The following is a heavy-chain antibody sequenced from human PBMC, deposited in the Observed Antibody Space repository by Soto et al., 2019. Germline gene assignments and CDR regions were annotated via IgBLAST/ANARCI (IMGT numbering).Heavy chain of an antibody. CDR2: INHSGSI. V-gene: IGHV4-34*01. D-gene: IGHD7-27*01. CDR1: GRSFSGYY. CDR3: ARGWGSGVFDY. J-gene: IGHJ4*02. Sequence: QVQLQQWGAGLLKPSETLSLTCAVYGRSFSGYYWTWSRQPPGKGLEWIGEINHSGSINYNPSQKSRVTITVDTSNSLFSLKLSSVTAADPVVYYCARGWGSGVFDYWGQGTLVTVSS.